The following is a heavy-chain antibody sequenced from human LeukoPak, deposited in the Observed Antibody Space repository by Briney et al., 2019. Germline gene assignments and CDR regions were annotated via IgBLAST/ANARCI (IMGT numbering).Heavy chain of an antibody. CDR1: GFTFSSYS. CDR2: IYYSGST. CDR3: ARDRILYCSGGSCYPSYFDY. V-gene: IGHV4-31*02. J-gene: IGHJ4*02. Sequence: LRLSCAASGFTFSSYSMNWIRQHPGKGLEWIGYIYYSGSTYYNPSLKSRVTISVDTSKNQFSLKLSSVTAADTAVYYCARDRILYCSGGSCYPSYFDYWGQGTLVTVSS. D-gene: IGHD2-15*01.